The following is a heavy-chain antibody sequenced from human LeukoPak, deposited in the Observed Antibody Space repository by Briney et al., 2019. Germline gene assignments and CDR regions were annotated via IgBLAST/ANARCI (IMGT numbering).Heavy chain of an antibody. CDR3: ARRGVVQDAFDI. CDR2: IYHSGST. J-gene: IGHJ3*02. D-gene: IGHD2-15*01. CDR1: GYSISSGYY. V-gene: IGHV4-38-2*02. Sequence: SETLSLTCTVSGYSISSGYYWGWIRQPPGKGLERIGSIYHSGSTYYNPSLKSRVTISVDTSKNQFSLKLSSVTAADTAVYYCARRGVVQDAFDIWGQGTMVTVSS.